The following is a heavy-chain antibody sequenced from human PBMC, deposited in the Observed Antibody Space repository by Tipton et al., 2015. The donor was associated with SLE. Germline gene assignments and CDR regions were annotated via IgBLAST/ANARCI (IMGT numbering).Heavy chain of an antibody. Sequence: QLVQSGAEVKKPGASVKVSCNTSGYTFTDYYMHWVRQAPGQGLEWLGWINLNSAGTNYAQRFQDRVTMTRDTSINTAFMDLSGLRSDDTAVYFCAAGYWDLFEVWGQGTLITVST. V-gene: IGHV1-2*02. D-gene: IGHD2-8*02. CDR1: GYTFTDYY. CDR2: INLNSAGT. J-gene: IGHJ4*02. CDR3: AAGYWDLFEV.